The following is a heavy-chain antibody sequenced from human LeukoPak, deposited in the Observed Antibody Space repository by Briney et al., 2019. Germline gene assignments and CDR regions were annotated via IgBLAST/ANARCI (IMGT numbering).Heavy chain of an antibody. CDR3: ARAGEANWGSPTDY. CDR1: GYTFTGYY. D-gene: IGHD7-27*01. V-gene: IGHV1-2*02. CDR2: INPNSGGT. Sequence: ASVKVSCKASGYTFTGYYMHWVRQAPGQGLEWMGWINPNSGGTNYAQKFQGRVTMTRDTSISTACMELSRLRSDDTAVYYCARAGEANWGSPTDYWGQGTLVTVSS. J-gene: IGHJ4*02.